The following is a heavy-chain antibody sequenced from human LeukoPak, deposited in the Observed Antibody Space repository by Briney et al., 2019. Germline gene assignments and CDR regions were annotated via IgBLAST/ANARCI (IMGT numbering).Heavy chain of an antibody. V-gene: IGHV1-46*01. CDR2: INPSEADT. J-gene: IGHJ4*02. CDR1: GYTFTSYY. Sequence: ASVKVSCKASGYTFTSYYMHWVRQAPGQGLEWIGIINPSEADTAYAQKFQGRVTVTMDTSTSTVYMELSALTSEDTALYFCSLRATDYWGQGTLVTVSS. CDR3: SLRATDY.